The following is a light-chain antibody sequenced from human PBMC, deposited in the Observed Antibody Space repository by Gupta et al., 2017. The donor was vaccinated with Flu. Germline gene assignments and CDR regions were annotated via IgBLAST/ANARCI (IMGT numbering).Light chain of an antibody. J-gene: IGKJ5*01. CDR3: QQYKNWPVT. CDR1: QSITSD. CDR2: GAS. V-gene: IGKV3-15*01. Sequence: EIVMTQSPATLSVSPGERATLSCRATQSITSDLAWYQQRPGQAPRLLIYGASTRDTGIPDRFSASGSGTEFTLTIGSLQSEDFAVYYCQQYKNWPVTFGQGTRLEIK.